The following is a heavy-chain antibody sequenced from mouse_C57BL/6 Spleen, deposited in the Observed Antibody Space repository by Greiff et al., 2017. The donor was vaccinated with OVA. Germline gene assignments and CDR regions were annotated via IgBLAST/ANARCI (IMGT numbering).Heavy chain of an antibody. CDR3: SYDALAGFSY. D-gene: IGHD2-3*01. CDR2: IDPEDGET. CDR1: GFNITDYY. Sequence: EVQLKESGAELVKPGASVKLSCTASGFNITDYYMHWVKQRTEQGLEWIGSIDPEDGETKYAPKFQGKSTITADTSSNTAYLQLSSLTSEDTAVYYCSYDALAGFSYWGQGTLVTVSA. V-gene: IGHV14-2*01. J-gene: IGHJ3*01.